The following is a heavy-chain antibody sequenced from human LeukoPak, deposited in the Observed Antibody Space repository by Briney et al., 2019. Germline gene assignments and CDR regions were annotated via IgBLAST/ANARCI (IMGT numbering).Heavy chain of an antibody. V-gene: IGHV1-69*05. CDR3: ARGTYSSGWYIGYFDY. D-gene: IGHD6-19*01. Sequence: VASVKVSCKASGYTFTNYDINWVRQAPGQGLEWMGGIIPIFGTANYAQKFQGRVTITTDESTSTAYMELSSLRSEDTAVYYCARGTYSSGWYIGYFDYWGQGTLVTVSS. CDR1: GYTFTNYD. CDR2: IIPIFGTA. J-gene: IGHJ4*02.